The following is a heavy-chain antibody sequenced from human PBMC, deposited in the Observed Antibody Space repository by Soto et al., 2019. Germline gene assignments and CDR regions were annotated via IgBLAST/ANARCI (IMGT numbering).Heavy chain of an antibody. Sequence: SQTLSLTCAISGDSVSSNSAAWNWIRQSPSRGLEWLGRTYYRSKWYNDYAVSVKSRITINPDTSKNQFSLQLNPVTPEDTAVFYCARDHIVGATRFLGPWNAFDIWGQGTMVTVSS. CDR1: GDSVSSNSAA. J-gene: IGHJ3*02. CDR3: ARDHIVGATRFLGPWNAFDI. V-gene: IGHV6-1*01. CDR2: TYYRSKWYN. D-gene: IGHD1-26*01.